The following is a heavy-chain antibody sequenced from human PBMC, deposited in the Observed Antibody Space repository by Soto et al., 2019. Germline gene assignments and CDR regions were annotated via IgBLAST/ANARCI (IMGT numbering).Heavy chain of an antibody. CDR1: GGSISSSSYY. D-gene: IGHD3-3*01. CDR3: ASIRITIFGVVIMSRVFDY. Sequence: SVTLSLTCTVSGGSISSSSYYWGWIRQPPGKGLEWIGSIYYSGSTYYNPSLKSRVTISVDTSKNQFSLKLSSVTAADTAVYYCASIRITIFGVVIMSRVFDYWGQGTLVTVSS. V-gene: IGHV4-39*01. CDR2: IYYSGST. J-gene: IGHJ4*02.